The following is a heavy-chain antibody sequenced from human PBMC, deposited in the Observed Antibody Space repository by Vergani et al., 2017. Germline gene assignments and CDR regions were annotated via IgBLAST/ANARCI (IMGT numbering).Heavy chain of an antibody. J-gene: IGHJ6*03. CDR3: AKDTAYYYYYMDV. CDR2: ISWNSGSI. V-gene: IGHV3-9*01. CDR1: GFTFDDYA. Sequence: EVQLVESGGGLVQPGRSLRLFCAASGFTFDDYAMHWVRQAPGKGLEWVSGISWNSGSIGYADSVKGRFTISRDNAKNSLYLQMNSLRAEDTALYYCAKDTAYYYYYMDVWGKGTTVTVSS.